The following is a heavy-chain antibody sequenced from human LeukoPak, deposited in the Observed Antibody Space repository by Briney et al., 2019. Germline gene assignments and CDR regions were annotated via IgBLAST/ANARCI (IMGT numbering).Heavy chain of an antibody. Sequence: GSLRLSCAASGFTFSSYWMSWVRQPPGKGLEWIGEIYHSGSTNYNPSLKSRVTISVDKSKNQFSLKLSSVTAADTAVYYCARWGELEFFYWGQGTLVTVSS. D-gene: IGHD3-10*01. V-gene: IGHV4-4*02. CDR3: ARWGELEFFY. J-gene: IGHJ4*02. CDR1: GFTFSSYW. CDR2: IYHSGST.